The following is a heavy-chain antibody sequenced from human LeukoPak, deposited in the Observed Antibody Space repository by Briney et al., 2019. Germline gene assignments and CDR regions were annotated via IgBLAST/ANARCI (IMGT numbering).Heavy chain of an antibody. D-gene: IGHD3-10*01. J-gene: IGHJ3*02. V-gene: IGHV4-59*01. CDR2: IYYSGST. Sequence: PSETLSLTCTVSGASISNYYWSWIRQPPGKGLEWIGYIYYSGSTNYNPSLNSRVTISVDKSKSQLSLKLSSVTAADTAVYYCARDRGYLDGFDIWGQGTMVTVSS. CDR1: GASISNYY. CDR3: ARDRGYLDGFDI.